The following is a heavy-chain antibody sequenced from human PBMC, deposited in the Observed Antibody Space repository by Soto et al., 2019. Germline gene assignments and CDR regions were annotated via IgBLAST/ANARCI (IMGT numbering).Heavy chain of an antibody. CDR2: TSNDGSNT. CDR1: AFTLSKFV. V-gene: IGHV3-30-3*01. J-gene: IGHJ6*02. CDR3: ARGNMDV. D-gene: IGHD1-1*01. Sequence: QVQLVESGGGVVQPGRSLRLSCAASAFTLSKFVMHWVRQAPGKGLEWVAVTSNDGSNTYYADSVKGRFTISRDNSENTLYLQMTSLRTEDTAVYYCARGNMDVWGQGTTVTVSS.